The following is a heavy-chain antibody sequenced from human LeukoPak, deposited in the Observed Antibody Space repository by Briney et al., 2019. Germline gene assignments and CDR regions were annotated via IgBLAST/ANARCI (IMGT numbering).Heavy chain of an antibody. CDR2: ISSSSSTI. CDR1: GFTFSSYS. CDR3: ARDTPMYYFDH. V-gene: IGHV3-48*04. J-gene: IGHJ4*02. Sequence: PGGSLRLSCAASGFTFSSYSMNWVRQAPGKGLEWVSYISSSSSTIYYADSVKGRFTISRDNAKNSLYLQMNSLRAEDTAVYYCARDTPMYYFDHWGQGTLVTVSS.